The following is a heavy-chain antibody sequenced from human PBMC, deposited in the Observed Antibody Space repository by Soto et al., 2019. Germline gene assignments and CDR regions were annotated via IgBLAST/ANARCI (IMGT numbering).Heavy chain of an antibody. CDR2: IYWNDDK. Sequence: SGPTLVNPTQTVRLTCAFSGFSLIASRASVGWIRQPPGKALEWLAHIYWNDDKRYSPSLRSRLTISKDTSKNQVVLTFTNMDPADTGTYYCVHRLDVPGLAFDPWGQGTLVTVSS. V-gene: IGHV2-5*01. J-gene: IGHJ5*02. CDR1: GFSLIASRAS. D-gene: IGHD3-10*02. CDR3: VHRLDVPGLAFDP.